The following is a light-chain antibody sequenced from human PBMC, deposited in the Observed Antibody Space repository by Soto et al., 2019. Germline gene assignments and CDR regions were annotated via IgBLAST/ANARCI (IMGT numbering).Light chain of an antibody. J-gene: IGLJ2*01. CDR3: SSYTSSSTLV. CDR2: DVS. Sequence: QSALTQPASVSGSPGQSITISCTGTSCDVGYYNYVSWYQQNPGKAPKLMIYDVSNRPSGVSNRFSGSKSGNTASLTISGLQAEDEADYYCSSYTSSSTLVFGGGTKLT. V-gene: IGLV2-14*01. CDR1: SCDVGYYNY.